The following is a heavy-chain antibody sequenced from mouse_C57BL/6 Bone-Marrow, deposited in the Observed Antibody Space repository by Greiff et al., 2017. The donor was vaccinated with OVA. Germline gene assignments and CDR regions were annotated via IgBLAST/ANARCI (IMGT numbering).Heavy chain of an antibody. CDR2: IWGDGST. Sequence: QVQLKESGPGLVAPSQSLSITCTASGFSLTSYGVSWVRQPPGKGLEWLGVIWGDGSTNYHSALISRLSISKDNSKSQVVLKLNSLRTDETATYYCAKGRVTPYYYAMDYWGQGTSVTVSS. J-gene: IGHJ4*01. CDR1: GFSLTSYG. D-gene: IGHD2-2*01. CDR3: AKGRVTPYYYAMDY. V-gene: IGHV2-3*01.